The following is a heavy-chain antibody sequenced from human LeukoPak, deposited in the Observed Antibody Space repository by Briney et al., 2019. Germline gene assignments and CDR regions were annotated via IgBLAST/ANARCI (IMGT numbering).Heavy chain of an antibody. V-gene: IGHV3-73*01. CDR2: IRSKAHTYAP. J-gene: IGHJ4*02. D-gene: IGHD5/OR15-5a*01. CDR1: GSTFSGSA. CDR3: TIRDISVYHFDY. Sequence: GGSLKLSCPASGSTFSGSAMHWVRQDSGKGREWLCRIRSKAHTYAPAYAASMKARFTIVKNDSNNTAYQQMDSQKTEDTAVYYCTIRDISVYHFDYWGQGTLVTVSS.